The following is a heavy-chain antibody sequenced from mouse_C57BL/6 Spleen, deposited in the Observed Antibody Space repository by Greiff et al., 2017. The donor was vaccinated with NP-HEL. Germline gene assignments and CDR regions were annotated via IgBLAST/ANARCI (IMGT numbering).Heavy chain of an antibody. CDR3: AGGSSYNYYYAMDY. V-gene: IGHV5-17*01. J-gene: IGHJ4*01. Sequence: EVMLVESGGGLVKPGGSLKLSCAASGFTFSDYGMHWVRQAPEKGLEWVAYISSGSSTIYYADTVKGRFTISRDNAKNTLSLQMTSLRSEDTAMYYCAGGSSYNYYYAMDYWGQGTSVTVSS. CDR1: GFTFSDYG. CDR2: ISSGSSTI. D-gene: IGHD1-1*01.